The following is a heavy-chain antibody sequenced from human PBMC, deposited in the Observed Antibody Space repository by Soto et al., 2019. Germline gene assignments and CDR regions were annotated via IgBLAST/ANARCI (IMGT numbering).Heavy chain of an antibody. CDR3: ARVRYSSSSEGWFDP. D-gene: IGHD6-6*01. V-gene: IGHV4-38-2*01. CDR2: IYHSGST. CDR1: GYSISSGYY. Sequence: SETLSFTCAVSGYSISSGYYWGWIRQPPGKGLEWIGSIYHSGSTYYNPSLKSRVTISVDTSKNQFSLKLSSVTAADTAVYYCARVRYSSSSEGWFDPWGQGTLVTVSS. J-gene: IGHJ5*02.